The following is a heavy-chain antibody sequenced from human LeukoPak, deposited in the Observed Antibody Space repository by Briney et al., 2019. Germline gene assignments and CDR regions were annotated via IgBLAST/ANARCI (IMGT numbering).Heavy chain of an antibody. V-gene: IGHV4-30-4*08. D-gene: IGHD4-17*01. CDR2: IYYSGST. CDR3: AREGAVTTYHYYYYMDV. Sequence: SQTLSLTCTVSGGSISSGDYYWSWIRQPPGKGLEWIGYIYYSGSTYYNPFLKSRVTISVDTSKNQFSLKLSSVTAADTAVYYCAREGAVTTYHYYYYMDVWGKGTTVTVSS. CDR1: GGSISSGDYY. J-gene: IGHJ6*03.